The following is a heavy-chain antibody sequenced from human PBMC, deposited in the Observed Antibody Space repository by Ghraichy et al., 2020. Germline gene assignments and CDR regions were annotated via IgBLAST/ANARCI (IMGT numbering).Heavy chain of an antibody. J-gene: IGHJ4*02. D-gene: IGHD1-26*01. CDR3: ARRDGYSGSYLFDY. CDR2: INHSGST. Sequence: ETLSLTCAVYGGSFSGYYWSWIRQPPGKGLEWIGEINHSGSTNYNPSLKSRVTISVDTSKNQFSLKLSSVTAADTAVYYCARRDGYSGSYLFDYWGQGTLVTVSS. CDR1: GGSFSGYY. V-gene: IGHV4-34*01.